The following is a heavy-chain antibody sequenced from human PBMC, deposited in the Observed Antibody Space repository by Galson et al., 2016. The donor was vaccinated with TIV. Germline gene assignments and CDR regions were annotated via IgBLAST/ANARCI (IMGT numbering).Heavy chain of an antibody. D-gene: IGHD7-27*01. CDR1: GLLVSDSY. CDR2: IYPSGAS. Sequence: SLRLSCAASGLLVSDSYMNWVRQPPGEGLEWVSIIYPSGASYYPESTESVKGRFTISRDNSKNTVFLQINSLRVEDTAVYYCATSTMPNLGDYWGQGTLVTVST. J-gene: IGHJ4*02. CDR3: ATSTMPNLGDY. V-gene: IGHV3-53*05.